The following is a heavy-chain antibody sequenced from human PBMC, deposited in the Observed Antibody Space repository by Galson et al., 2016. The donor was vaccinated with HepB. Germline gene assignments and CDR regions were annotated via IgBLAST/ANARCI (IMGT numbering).Heavy chain of an antibody. V-gene: IGHV4-31*11. Sequence: TLSLTCAVSGGSITSGYYYWSWIRQHPGKGLEWIGYIYSSGSTYYNPSLKSRLTMSVDTSENQFSLNLSSVTAADTAVHYCARALGSIPFCYFDFWGQGTLVTVSS. CDR3: ARALGSIPFCYFDF. D-gene: IGHD3-3*01. J-gene: IGHJ4*02. CDR1: GGSITSGYYY. CDR2: IYSSGST.